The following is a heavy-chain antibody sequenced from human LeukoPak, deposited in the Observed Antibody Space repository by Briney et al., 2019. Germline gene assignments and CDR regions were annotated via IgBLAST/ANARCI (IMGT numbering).Heavy chain of an antibody. V-gene: IGHV1-2*06. CDR2: IKPNSGGT. Sequence: EASVKVSCKASGYTFTGYYMHWVRQAPGQGLEWMGRIKPNSGGTNYAQKFLGRVTMTRDTSISTAYMELSRLRSDDSAVYYCARLSIAVAGTDYWGQGTLVTVAS. D-gene: IGHD6-19*01. CDR3: ARLSIAVAGTDY. CDR1: GYTFTGYY. J-gene: IGHJ4*02.